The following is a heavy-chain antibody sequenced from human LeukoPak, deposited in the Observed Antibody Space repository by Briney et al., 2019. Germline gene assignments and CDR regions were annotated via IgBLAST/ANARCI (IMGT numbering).Heavy chain of an antibody. CDR3: ARINWLDP. Sequence: GGSLRLSCAASGFTFSSYEMNWVRQAPGKGLEWVSYISTSGTTIYYADSVKGRFTISRDNAKKSLYLQMNSLRAEDTAVYYCARINWLDPWGQGTLVIVSS. V-gene: IGHV3-48*03. CDR1: GFTFSSYE. J-gene: IGHJ5*02. CDR2: ISTSGTTI.